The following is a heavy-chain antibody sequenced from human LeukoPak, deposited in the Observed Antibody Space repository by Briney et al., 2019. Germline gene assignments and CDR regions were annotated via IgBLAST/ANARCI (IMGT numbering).Heavy chain of an antibody. CDR3: ARDRFSIAAAGLRVGSYYMDV. D-gene: IGHD6-13*01. CDR2: IKQDGSEK. J-gene: IGHJ6*03. CDR1: GFTFSSYW. Sequence: GGSLRLSCAASGFTFSSYWMSWVRQAPGKGLEWVANIKQDGSEKYYVDSVKGRFTISRDNSKNSLYLQMNSLRAEDTAVYYCARDRFSIAAAGLRVGSYYMDVWGKGTPVTVSS. V-gene: IGHV3-7*01.